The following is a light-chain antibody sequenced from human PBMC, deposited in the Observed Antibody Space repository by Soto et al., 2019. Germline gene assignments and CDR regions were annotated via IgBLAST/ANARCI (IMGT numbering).Light chain of an antibody. Sequence: QSVLTQPASVSGSPGQSITISCTGTSSDVGSYNLVSWYQQHPGKAPKLMIYEGSKRPSRVSNRFSGSKSGNTASLTISGLQAEDEADYYCCSYAGSSTLNVVFGGGTKLTVL. J-gene: IGLJ2*01. CDR2: EGS. CDR3: CSYAGSSTLNVV. V-gene: IGLV2-23*01. CDR1: SSDVGSYNL.